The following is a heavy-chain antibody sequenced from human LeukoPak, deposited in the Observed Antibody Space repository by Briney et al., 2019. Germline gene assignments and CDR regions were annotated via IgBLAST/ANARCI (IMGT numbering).Heavy chain of an antibody. J-gene: IGHJ4*02. CDR2: ISSSSSTI. D-gene: IGHD3-22*01. V-gene: IGHV3-48*04. CDR3: ACDSSGLYDY. CDR1: VFTFSSYS. Sequence: GGSLRLSCAASVFTFSSYSMNWVRQAPGKGLEWVSYISSSSSTIYYADSVKGRFTISRDNAKNSLYLQMNSLRAEDTAVYYCACDSSGLYDYWGQGTLVTVSS.